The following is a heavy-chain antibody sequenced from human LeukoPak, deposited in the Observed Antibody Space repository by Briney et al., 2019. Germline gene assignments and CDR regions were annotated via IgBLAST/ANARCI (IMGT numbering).Heavy chain of an antibody. CDR1: GGTFSSYA. Sequence: GSSVKVSCKASGGTFSSYAISWVRQAPGQGLEWMGGIIPIFGTANYAQKFQGRVTITADESTSTAYMELSSLRSEDTAVYYCARDHTLRDGYNIIDYWGQGTLVTVSP. V-gene: IGHV1-69*01. CDR2: IIPIFGTA. CDR3: ARDHTLRDGYNIIDY. D-gene: IGHD5-24*01. J-gene: IGHJ4*02.